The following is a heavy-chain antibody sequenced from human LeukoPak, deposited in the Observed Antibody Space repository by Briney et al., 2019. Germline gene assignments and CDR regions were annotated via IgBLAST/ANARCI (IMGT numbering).Heavy chain of an antibody. CDR1: GFTFSDYY. V-gene: IGHV3-11*06. J-gene: IGHJ4*02. CDR2: ISSSSSYT. CDR3: ARDQTKYCDY. Sequence: GGSLRLSCAASGFTFSDYYMSWICQAPGKGLEWVSYISSSSSYTNYAGSVKGRFTISRDNSKNTLDLQMDSLRAEDTAVYCCARDQTKYCDYWGQGTLVTVSS.